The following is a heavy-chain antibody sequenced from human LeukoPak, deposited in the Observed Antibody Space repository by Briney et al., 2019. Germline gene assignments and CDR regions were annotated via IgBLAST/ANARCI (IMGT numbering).Heavy chain of an antibody. CDR2: IKEDGSEK. Sequence: GGPLRLSCAASGFSFRDYWMSWLREAPGKGVEGVANIKEDGSEKYYVVSVKGRFTISRDNAQNSLYLQVNSLRAEDTAVYYCASLDYWGQGTLVTVSS. CDR1: GFSFRDYW. V-gene: IGHV3-7*01. J-gene: IGHJ4*02. CDR3: ASLDY.